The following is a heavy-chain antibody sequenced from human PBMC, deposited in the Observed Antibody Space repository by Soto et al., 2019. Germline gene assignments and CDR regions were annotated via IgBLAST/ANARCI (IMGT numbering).Heavy chain of an antibody. CDR2: IYPGDSDT. V-gene: IGHV5-51*01. CDR1: GYSFTSYW. Sequence: GESLKISCKGSGYSFTSYWNGWVRQMPGKGLGWMGIIYPGDSDTRYSPPFQGQVPSSADKSNMNAYLPWSSLKASDTAMYYCARQWGDGPFDYWGQGTLVTVSS. CDR3: ARQWGDGPFDY. D-gene: IGHD3-10*01. J-gene: IGHJ4*02.